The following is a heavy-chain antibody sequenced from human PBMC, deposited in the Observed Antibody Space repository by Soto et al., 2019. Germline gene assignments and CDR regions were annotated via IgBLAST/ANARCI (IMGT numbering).Heavy chain of an antibody. Sequence: SVKVSCKASGGTFSSYAISWVRQAPGQGLEWMGGIIPIFGTANYAQKFQGRVTITADESTSTAYMELSSLRSEDTAVYYCARGYYDSRLTPEYFQHWGQGTLVTVSS. D-gene: IGHD3-22*01. CDR3: ARGYYDSRLTPEYFQH. V-gene: IGHV1-69*13. CDR1: GGTFSSYA. J-gene: IGHJ1*01. CDR2: IIPIFGTA.